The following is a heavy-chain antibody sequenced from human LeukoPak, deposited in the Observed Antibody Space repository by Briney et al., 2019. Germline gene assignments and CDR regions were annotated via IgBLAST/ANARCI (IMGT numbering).Heavy chain of an antibody. CDR3: ARDVSEQQPRRENWFDP. D-gene: IGHD6-13*01. J-gene: IGHJ5*02. CDR2: ISAYNGNT. Sequence: ASVKVSCKASGYTFTNYRISWVRQAPGQGLEWMGWISAYNGNTNYAQKLQSRVTMTTDTSTSTAYMELRSLRSDDTAVYYCARDVSEQQPRRENWFDPWGQGTLVTVSS. V-gene: IGHV1-18*01. CDR1: GYTFTNYR.